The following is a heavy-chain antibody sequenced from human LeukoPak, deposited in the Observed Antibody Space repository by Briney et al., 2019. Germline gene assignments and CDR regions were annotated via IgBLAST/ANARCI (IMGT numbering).Heavy chain of an antibody. CDR2: IYSGGST. CDR1: GFTVSSNY. J-gene: IGHJ4*02. V-gene: IGHV3-53*01. D-gene: IGHD3-22*01. Sequence: GGSPRLSCAASGFTVSSNYMSWVRQAPGKGLEWVSVIYSGGSTYYADSVKGRFTISRDNAQNSLYLQMNSLRTEDTAVYYCARSPDNYYDSNGYYAHFDYWGQGTLVTVSS. CDR3: ARSPDNYYDSNGYYAHFDY.